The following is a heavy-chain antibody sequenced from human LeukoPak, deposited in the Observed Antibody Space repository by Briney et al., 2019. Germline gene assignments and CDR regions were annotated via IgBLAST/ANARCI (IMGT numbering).Heavy chain of an antibody. V-gene: IGHV1-18*01. CDR1: GYTFTSYG. D-gene: IGHD1-26*01. J-gene: IGHJ4*02. CDR2: ISAYNGNT. Sequence: ASVKVSCKASGYTFTSYGISWVRQAPGQGLEWMGWISAYNGNTNYAPRVQGRVTMTIDTSTNTAYMELRNLRSDDTAVYYCAGHSGSYFSPFDFWGQGTLVTVSS. CDR3: AGHSGSYFSPFDF.